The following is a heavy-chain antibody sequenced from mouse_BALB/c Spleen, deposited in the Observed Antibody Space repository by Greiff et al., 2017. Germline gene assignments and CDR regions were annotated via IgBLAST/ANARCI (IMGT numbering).Heavy chain of an antibody. Sequence: QVQLQQSGAELVKPGASVKLSCKASGYTFTSYWMHWVKQRPGQGLEWIGEINPSNGRTNYNEKFKSKATLTVDKSSSTAYMQLSSLTSEDSAVYYCARRQLGLRWGQGTLVTVSA. V-gene: IGHV1S81*02. CDR3: ARRQLGLR. CDR2: INPSNGRT. J-gene: IGHJ3*01. CDR1: GYTFTSYW. D-gene: IGHD3-2*01.